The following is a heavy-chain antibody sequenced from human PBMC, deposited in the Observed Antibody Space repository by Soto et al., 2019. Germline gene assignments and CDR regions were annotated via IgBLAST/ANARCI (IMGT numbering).Heavy chain of an antibody. J-gene: IGHJ4*02. Sequence: HVQLVESGGGVVQPGRSLRLSCAASGFTFSSYGMHWVRQAPGKGLEWVAVIWYDGSNKYYADSVKGRFNISRDNSKNTRYLQMNSLRAEDTAVYYCARGGKAMVNFDNCGQGPQVTVSS. CDR2: IWYDGSNK. CDR1: GFTFSSYG. D-gene: IGHD5-18*01. CDR3: ARGGKAMVNFDN. V-gene: IGHV3-33*01.